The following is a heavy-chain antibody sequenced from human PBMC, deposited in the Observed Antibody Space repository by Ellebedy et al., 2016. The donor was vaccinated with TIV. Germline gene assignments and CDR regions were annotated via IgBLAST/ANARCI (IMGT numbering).Heavy chain of an antibody. D-gene: IGHD3-10*01. J-gene: IGHJ4*02. CDR3: AKSGGLISLRNALDN. Sequence: GESLKISCEASGFTFSHFAISRVRHALGTGMECVSSISGEGGSAYYADSVKGRFTISRDNSKDTLFLQMNSLRADDTAVYYCAKSGGLISLRNALDNWGQGTLVTVSS. CDR1: GFTFSHFA. CDR2: ISGEGGSA. V-gene: IGHV3-23*01.